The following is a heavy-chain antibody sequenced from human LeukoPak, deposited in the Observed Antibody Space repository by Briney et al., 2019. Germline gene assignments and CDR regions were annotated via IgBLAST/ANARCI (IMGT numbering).Heavy chain of an antibody. D-gene: IGHD6-19*01. J-gene: IGHJ3*02. CDR2: MNPNSGNT. CDR3: ARGQYSSGWDDNAFDI. Sequence: ASVKVSYKASGYTFTSYDINWVRQATGQGLEWMGWMNPNSGNTGYAQKFQGRVTMTRNTSISTAYMELSSLRSEDTAVYYCARGQYSSGWDDNAFDIWGQGTMVTVSS. CDR1: GYTFTSYD. V-gene: IGHV1-8*01.